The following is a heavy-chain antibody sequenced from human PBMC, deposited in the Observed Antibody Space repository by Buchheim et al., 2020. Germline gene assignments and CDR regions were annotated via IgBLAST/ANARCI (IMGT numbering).Heavy chain of an antibody. CDR1: GFSFSSYG. Sequence: QVQLVESGGGVVQPGRSLRLSCAASGFSFSSYGMHWVRQAPGKGLEWLAAISNDGSRQAYADSVRGRFNIPRDNSKSTLDLQMNSLSVDDAAVYYCARDIYSFGTVGTIDYWGQGT. J-gene: IGHJ4*02. V-gene: IGHV3-30*03. D-gene: IGHD1-26*01. CDR2: ISNDGSRQ. CDR3: ARDIYSFGTVGTIDY.